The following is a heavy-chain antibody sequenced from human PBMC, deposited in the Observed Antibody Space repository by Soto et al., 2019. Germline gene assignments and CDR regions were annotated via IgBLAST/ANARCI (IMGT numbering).Heavy chain of an antibody. Sequence: ASVKVSCKVSGYTLTELSMHWVRQAPGKGLEWMGGFDPENGETIYAQKFQGRVTMTTDTSTDTAYMELRSLRSDDTAVYYCARDSLRFLEWLITLDYYYYMGVWGKGTTVTVSS. D-gene: IGHD3-3*01. J-gene: IGHJ6*03. CDR1: GYTLTELS. CDR3: ARDSLRFLEWLITLDYYYYMGV. CDR2: FDPENGET. V-gene: IGHV1-24*01.